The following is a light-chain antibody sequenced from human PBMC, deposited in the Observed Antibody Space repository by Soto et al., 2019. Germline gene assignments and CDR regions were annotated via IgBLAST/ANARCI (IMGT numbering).Light chain of an antibody. Sequence: EIVLTQSPATLSLSPGERATLSCRASQSVSSYLAWYQQKPGQAPRLLIYDASNRATGIPARFSRSVSGTDLTLTISSLEPEDFAVYYCQQRSNWPRTFGQGTKAEIK. CDR2: DAS. CDR3: QQRSNWPRT. J-gene: IGKJ1*01. CDR1: QSVSSY. V-gene: IGKV3-11*01.